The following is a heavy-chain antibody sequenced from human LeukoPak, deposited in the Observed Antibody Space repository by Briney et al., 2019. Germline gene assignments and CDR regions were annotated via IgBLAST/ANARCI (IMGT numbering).Heavy chain of an antibody. CDR2: IYYSGST. J-gene: IGHJ4*02. Sequence: SETLSLTCTVSGGSISSYYWSWTRQPPGKGLEWIGYIYYSGSTNYNPSLKSRVTISVDTSKNQFSLKLSSVTAADTAVYYCARHDSGSYNYWGQGTLVTVSS. CDR3: ARHDSGSYNY. CDR1: GGSISSYY. V-gene: IGHV4-59*08. D-gene: IGHD1-26*01.